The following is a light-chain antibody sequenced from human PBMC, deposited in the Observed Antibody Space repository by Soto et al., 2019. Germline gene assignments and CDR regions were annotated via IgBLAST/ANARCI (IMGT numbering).Light chain of an antibody. CDR1: QTVNSNF. CDR3: QKYDGQWT. CDR2: GSS. V-gene: IGKV3-20*01. J-gene: IGKJ1*01. Sequence: EIVLTQSPGTLSLSPGERATLSCWASQTVNSNFLAWYQQKPGQAPRLLIYGSSRRTTGIPDRFSGSGSGTDFTLTVGRLEPEDFGVYYCQKYDGQWTFGQGTKVEIK.